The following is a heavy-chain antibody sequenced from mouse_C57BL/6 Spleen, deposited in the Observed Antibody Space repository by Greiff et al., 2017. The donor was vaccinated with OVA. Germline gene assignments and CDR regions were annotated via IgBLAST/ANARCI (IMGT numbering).Heavy chain of an antibody. J-gene: IGHJ2*01. V-gene: IGHV1-69*01. Sequence: QVQLQQPGAELVMPGASVKLSCKASGYTFTSYWMHWVKQRPGQGLEWIGEIDPSDSYTNYNQKFKGKSTLTVDKSSSTAYMQLSSLTSEDSAVYYCARWDTTSSFYFDYWGQGTTLTVSS. D-gene: IGHD1-1*01. CDR1: GYTFTSYW. CDR3: ARWDTTSSFYFDY. CDR2: IDPSDSYT.